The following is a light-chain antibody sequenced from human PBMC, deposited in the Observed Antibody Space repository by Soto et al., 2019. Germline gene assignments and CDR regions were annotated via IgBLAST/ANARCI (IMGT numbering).Light chain of an antibody. J-gene: IGKJ3*01. CDR2: MTS. Sequence: DIVMTQSPRSLPVAPGEPASISCRASQSLLHSNGYTFLKWYLQKPGQSPHLLIYMTSNRASGVPDRFSGSGAGTDFVLKISRVEAEDVGVYYCMHTLRTPFTFGPGTKVDIK. CDR3: MHTLRTPFT. V-gene: IGKV2-28*01. CDR1: QSLLHSNGYTF.